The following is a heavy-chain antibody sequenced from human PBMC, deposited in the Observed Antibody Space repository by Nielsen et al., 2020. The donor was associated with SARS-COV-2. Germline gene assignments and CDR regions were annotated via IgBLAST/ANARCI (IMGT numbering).Heavy chain of an antibody. V-gene: IGHV4-59*01. CDR3: ARSMENLGPHYFEY. CDR1: GGSISTYY. D-gene: IGHD1-7*01. CDR2: IHYNGGGGS. J-gene: IGHJ4*02. Sequence: SETLSLTCIVSGGSISTYYWSWIRQPPGKGLEWIGLIHYNGGGGSDYNPSLKSRVTISGDTSKNQFTLNLSSVTAADTAVYYCARSMENLGPHYFEYWGQGILVTVSS.